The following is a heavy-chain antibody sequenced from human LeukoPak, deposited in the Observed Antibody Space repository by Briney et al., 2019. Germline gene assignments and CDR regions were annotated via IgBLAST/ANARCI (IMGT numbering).Heavy chain of an antibody. CDR2: IYYSGST. Sequence: SETLSLTCTVSGGSISSSSYYWGWIRQPPGKGLEWIGSIYYSGSTYHNPSLKSRVTISVDTSKNQFSLKLSSVAAADTAVYYCARGPRATATQAFDIWGQGTMVTVSS. D-gene: IGHD2-15*01. J-gene: IGHJ3*02. CDR1: GGSISSSSYY. V-gene: IGHV4-39*01. CDR3: ARGPRATATQAFDI.